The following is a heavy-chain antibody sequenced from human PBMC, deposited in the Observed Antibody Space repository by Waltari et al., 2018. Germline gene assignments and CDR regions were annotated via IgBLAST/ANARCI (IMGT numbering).Heavy chain of an antibody. Sequence: QVQLVESGGGVVQPGRSLRLSCAASGFTFSSYAMHWVRQAPGKGLEWVAVISYDGSNKYYADSVKGRFTISRDNSKNTLYLQMNSLRAEDTAVYYCARDASSWYGLYYYYGMDVWGQGTTVTVSS. J-gene: IGHJ6*02. CDR2: ISYDGSNK. D-gene: IGHD6-13*01. CDR1: GFTFSSYA. V-gene: IGHV3-30*01. CDR3: ARDASSWYGLYYYYGMDV.